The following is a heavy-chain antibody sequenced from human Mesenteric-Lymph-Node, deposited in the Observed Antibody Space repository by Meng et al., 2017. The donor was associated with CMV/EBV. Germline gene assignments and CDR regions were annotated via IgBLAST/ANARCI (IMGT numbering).Heavy chain of an antibody. V-gene: IGHV1-69*10. CDR1: GSTFTSYD. CDR3: ARDRGPGSGTGAGWFDP. Sequence: GSTFTSYDISWVRQAPGQGLEWMGGITPIVGIANYAQKFQGRVTITADKSTSTAYMELTSLRFEDTAVYYCARDRGPGSGTGAGWFDPWGQGTLVTVSS. D-gene: IGHD1-1*01. J-gene: IGHJ5*02. CDR2: ITPIVGIA.